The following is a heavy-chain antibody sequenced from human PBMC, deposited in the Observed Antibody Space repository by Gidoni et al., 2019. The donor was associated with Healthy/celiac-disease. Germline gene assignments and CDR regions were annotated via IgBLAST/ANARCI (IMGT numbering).Heavy chain of an antibody. CDR1: GFPLSTRGLG. D-gene: IGHD3-16*01. Sequence: QITLKESGPTLVKPTQTLTLTCTFPGFPLSTRGLGVGWIRQPPGKALQWLELIYWNDNKRDSPSLKSRLTIPKDTSKDQVVLTRTNMDPVDTAKYYCAHRRGRGDDYWGQGTLFTVSS. J-gene: IGHJ4*02. CDR3: AHRRGRGDDY. CDR2: IYWNDNK. V-gene: IGHV2-5*01.